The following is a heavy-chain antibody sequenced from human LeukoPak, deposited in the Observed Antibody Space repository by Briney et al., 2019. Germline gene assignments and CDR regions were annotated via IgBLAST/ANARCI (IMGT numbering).Heavy chain of an antibody. CDR1: GVSISSDKYY. V-gene: IGHV4-31*03. D-gene: IGHD2-21*01. Sequence: SETLSLTCTVSGVSISSDKYYWSWIRQRPGKGLEWIGYMYYSGSTSYNPSLKSRVSISVDTSKSQFSLKLSSVTAADTAVYYCATPYCGTISCLDVFDIWGQGTTVTVSS. J-gene: IGHJ3*02. CDR3: ATPYCGTISCLDVFDI. CDR2: MYYSGST.